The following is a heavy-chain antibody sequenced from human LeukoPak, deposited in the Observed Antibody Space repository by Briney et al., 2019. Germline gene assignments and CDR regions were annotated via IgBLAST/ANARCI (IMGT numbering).Heavy chain of an antibody. CDR3: ARVGATRGGFDY. CDR2: INPNSGGT. Sequence: ASVKVSCKASGYTFTGYYMHWVRQAPGQGLEWMGWINPNSGGTNYAQKFQGRVTMTRDTSISTAYMELSSLRSEDTAVYYCARVGATRGGFDYWGQGTLVTVSS. J-gene: IGHJ4*02. CDR1: GYTFTGYY. D-gene: IGHD1-26*01. V-gene: IGHV1-2*02.